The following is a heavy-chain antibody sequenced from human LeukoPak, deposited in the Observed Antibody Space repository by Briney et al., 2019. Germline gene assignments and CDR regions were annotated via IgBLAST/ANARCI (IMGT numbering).Heavy chain of an antibody. V-gene: IGHV3-9*01. J-gene: IGHJ5*02. CDR1: GFTFDDYA. CDR3: AKGSTVTTKYNWFDP. Sequence: GGSLRLSCAASGFTFDDYAMHWVRQAPGKGLEWVSGISWNSGSIGYADSVKGRFTISRDNAKNSLYLQMNSLRAEDTALYYCAKGSTVTTKYNWFDPWGQGTLVTISS. D-gene: IGHD4-17*01. CDR2: ISWNSGSI.